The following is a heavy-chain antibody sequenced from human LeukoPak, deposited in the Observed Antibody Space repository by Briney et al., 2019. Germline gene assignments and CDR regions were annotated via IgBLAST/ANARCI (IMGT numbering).Heavy chain of an antibody. CDR3: ARERYSSGWYPDY. J-gene: IGHJ4*02. CDR2: IYSGGST. Sequence: GGSLRLSCAASGFTVSSNYMSWVRQAPGKGLEWVSVIYSGGSTYYADSVKGRFTISRDNSKNTLYLQMNSLRAEDTAVYYRARERYSSGWYPDYWGQGTLVTVSS. CDR1: GFTVSSNY. D-gene: IGHD6-19*01. V-gene: IGHV3-53*01.